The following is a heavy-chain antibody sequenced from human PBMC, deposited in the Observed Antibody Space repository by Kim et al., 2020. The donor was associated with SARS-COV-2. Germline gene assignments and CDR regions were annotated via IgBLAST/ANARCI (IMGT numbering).Heavy chain of an antibody. CDR3: ARSAARLYNWFDP. Sequence: SVKVSCKASGGTFSSYAISWVRQAPGQGLEWMGGIIPIFGTAKYAQKFQGRVTITADESTSTAYMELSSLRSEDTAVYYCARSAARLYNWFDPWGQGTLVTVSS. J-gene: IGHJ5*02. CDR2: IIPIFGTA. D-gene: IGHD6-6*01. CDR1: GGTFSSYA. V-gene: IGHV1-69*13.